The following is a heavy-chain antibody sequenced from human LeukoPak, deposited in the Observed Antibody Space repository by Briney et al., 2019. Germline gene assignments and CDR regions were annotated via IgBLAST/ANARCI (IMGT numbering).Heavy chain of an antibody. J-gene: IGHJ4*02. CDR2: ISWGSNVI. V-gene: IGHV3-48*02. D-gene: IGHD5-18*01. Sequence: GGSLRLSCTASGFTFSSYSMNWVRQAPGKGLEWLSYISWGSNVIFYADSVKGRFTTSRDDAKNSLFLQMNSLTDEDTAVYYCARDPGYSYALDYWGRGTLVTVSS. CDR1: GFTFSSYS. CDR3: ARDPGYSYALDY.